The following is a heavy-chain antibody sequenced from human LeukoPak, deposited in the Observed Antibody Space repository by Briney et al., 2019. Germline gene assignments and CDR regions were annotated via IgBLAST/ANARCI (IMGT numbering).Heavy chain of an antibody. J-gene: IGHJ6*02. CDR1: GFTFSSYW. Sequence: GGSLRLSCAASGFTFSSYWMHWVRQAPGKGLVWVSRINSDGSATIYADSVRGRFTISRDNAKNTLYLQMSGLRVEDTAVYHCARDSPSSGMDVWGQGTTVTVSS. CDR2: INSDGSAT. CDR3: ARDSPSSGMDV. V-gene: IGHV3-74*01.